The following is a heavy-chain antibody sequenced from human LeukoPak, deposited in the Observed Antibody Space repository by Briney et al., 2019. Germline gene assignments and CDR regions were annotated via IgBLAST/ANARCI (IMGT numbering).Heavy chain of an antibody. Sequence: GGSLRLSCTASGFTFGYYAMSWLRQAPGKGLEGVGFIRSKAYGGTTEYAASVKGRFTISRDDSKSIAYLQMNSLKTEDTAVYYCTREVYIVVVPAAPRGVYYYYYMDVWGKGTTVTVSS. D-gene: IGHD2-2*01. V-gene: IGHV3-49*03. CDR2: IRSKAYGGTT. CDR3: TREVYIVVVPAAPRGVYYYYYMDV. CDR1: GFTFGYYA. J-gene: IGHJ6*03.